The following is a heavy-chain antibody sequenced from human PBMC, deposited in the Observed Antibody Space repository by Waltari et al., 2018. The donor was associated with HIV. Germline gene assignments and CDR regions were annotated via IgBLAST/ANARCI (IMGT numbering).Heavy chain of an antibody. V-gene: IGHV3-53*01. Sequence: EVQLVESGGGLIQPGGSLRLACAASGFAVINNYMSWVRQAPGKGLDWVSLIYSNATTHYADSVKGRFTISRDNSKNTLYLQMNSLRADDTVVYFCATVLVRTSWVITTAPFDYWGQGTLVTVSS. D-gene: IGHD3-22*01. CDR2: IYSNATT. CDR1: GFAVINNY. CDR3: ATVLVRTSWVITTAPFDY. J-gene: IGHJ4*02.